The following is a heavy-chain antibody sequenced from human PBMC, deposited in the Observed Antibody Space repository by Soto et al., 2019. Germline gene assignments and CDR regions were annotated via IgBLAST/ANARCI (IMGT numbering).Heavy chain of an antibody. J-gene: IGHJ6*02. Sequence: LRLSCAASGFTFSSYAMHWVRQAPGKGLEWVAVISYDGSNKYYADSVKGRFTISRDNSKNTLYLQMNSLRAEDTAVYYCARDSNQLLSGAYYYYGMDVWGQGTTVTVSS. CDR1: GFTFSSYA. D-gene: IGHD2-2*01. CDR2: ISYDGSNK. V-gene: IGHV3-30-3*01. CDR3: ARDSNQLLSGAYYYYGMDV.